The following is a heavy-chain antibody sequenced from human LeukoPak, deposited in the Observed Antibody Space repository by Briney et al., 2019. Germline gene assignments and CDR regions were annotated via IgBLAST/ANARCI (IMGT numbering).Heavy chain of an antibody. CDR3: ASVGGAKVVVIAYFDY. D-gene: IGHD2-21*01. V-gene: IGHV4-61*01. CDR2: IYYSGST. Sequence: KASDTLSLTCTVSRGSVSRGSYYWSWIRQPPGKGLEWIGYIYYSGSTNYNPSLKSRVTISVDTSKNQVSLKLSTVAAGDTAVYYCASVGGAKVVVIAYFDYWGQGTLVTVSS. CDR1: RGSVSRGSYY. J-gene: IGHJ4*02.